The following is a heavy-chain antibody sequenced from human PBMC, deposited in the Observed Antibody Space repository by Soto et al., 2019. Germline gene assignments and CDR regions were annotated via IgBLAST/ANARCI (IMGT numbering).Heavy chain of an antibody. Sequence: ASVKVSCKVSGYTLTELSMHWVRQAPGKGLEWMGGFDPEDGETIYAQKFQGRVTMTEDTSTDTAYIELSSLRSEDTAVYYFATFRYFDWLLQAPFDYWGQGTLVTVSS. J-gene: IGHJ4*02. CDR2: FDPEDGET. V-gene: IGHV1-24*01. CDR3: ATFRYFDWLLQAPFDY. CDR1: GYTLTELS. D-gene: IGHD3-9*01.